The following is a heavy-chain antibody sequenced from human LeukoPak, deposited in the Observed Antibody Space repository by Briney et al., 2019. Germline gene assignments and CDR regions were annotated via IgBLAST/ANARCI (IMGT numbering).Heavy chain of an antibody. J-gene: IGHJ5*02. Sequence: GALVKVPCKTSGGTFNNSAISWVRQAPGQGLEWLGGIMPLFGTAGYAQKFQGRVTITKDESTRTVYLELTSLTSDDTAVYYCARDVHGDYGSGWFDPWGQGTLVSVSS. V-gene: IGHV1-69*05. CDR2: IMPLFGTA. CDR3: ARDVHGDYGSGWFDP. D-gene: IGHD4-17*01. CDR1: GGTFNNSA.